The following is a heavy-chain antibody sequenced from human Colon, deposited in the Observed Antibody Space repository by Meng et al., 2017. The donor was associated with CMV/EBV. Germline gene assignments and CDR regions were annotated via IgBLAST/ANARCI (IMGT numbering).Heavy chain of an antibody. J-gene: IGHJ6*04. D-gene: IGHD1-26*01. V-gene: IGHV4-39*02. CDR1: SGSINTGGYF. Sequence: SETLSLTCTVSSGSINTGGYFWSWIRQPPGKGLEWIGYIYYGGSTYYNPSLKSRVTISVDTSKNHFSLKLSSVTAADTAVYYCARVVGGTRRGGWDMDVWGKGTTVTVSS. CDR2: IYYGGST. CDR3: ARVVGGTRRGGWDMDV.